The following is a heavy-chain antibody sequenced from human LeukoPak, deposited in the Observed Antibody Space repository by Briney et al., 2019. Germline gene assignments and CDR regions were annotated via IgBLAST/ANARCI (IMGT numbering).Heavy chain of an antibody. CDR3: AGIPVFGVVLHQEPV. CDR2: FIPILDTA. J-gene: IGHJ6*03. D-gene: IGHD3-3*01. V-gene: IGHV1-69*10. Sequence: ASVKVSCKASGVTFSDYALNWVRQAPGQGLEWMGVFIPILDTANSTQKFQGRLTITADISTNTVYMELSSLRFDDTAVCFCAGIPVFGVVLHQEPVWGKGTTVTVSS. CDR1: GVTFSDYA.